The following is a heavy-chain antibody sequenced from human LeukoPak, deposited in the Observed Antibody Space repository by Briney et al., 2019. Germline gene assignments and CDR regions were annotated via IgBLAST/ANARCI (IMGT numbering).Heavy chain of an antibody. V-gene: IGHV4-4*09. CDR2: ILTSGTT. D-gene: IGHD1-26*01. CDR1: NGSISSYH. J-gene: IGHJ4*02. Sequence: SETLSLTCTVSNGSISSYHWSWVRQPPGKGLEWTGYILTSGTTNYNPSLKSRLTIPIDTSKNQFTLKLSSVTAADTAVYYCARLRVSGSYLYYFDYWGQGTLVTVSS. CDR3: ARLRVSGSYLYYFDY.